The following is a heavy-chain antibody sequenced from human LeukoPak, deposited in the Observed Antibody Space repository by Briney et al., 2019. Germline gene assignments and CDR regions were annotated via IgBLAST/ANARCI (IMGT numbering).Heavy chain of an antibody. CDR3: ARGVANYHYYYMDV. V-gene: IGHV3-20*04. CDR2: ISWNGGST. Sequence: GGSLRLSCAASGFTFDDYGMSWVRQAPGKGLEWVSGISWNGGSTGYADSVKGRFTISRDNAKNSLYLQMNSLRAEDTALYYCARGVANYHYYYMDVWGKGTTVTVSS. J-gene: IGHJ6*03. CDR1: GFTFDDYG.